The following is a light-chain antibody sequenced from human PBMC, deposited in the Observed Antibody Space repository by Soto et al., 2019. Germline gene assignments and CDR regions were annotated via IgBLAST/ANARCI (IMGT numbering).Light chain of an antibody. V-gene: IGKV3-20*01. CDR2: GAS. Sequence: EIVLTQSPGTLSLSPGERATLSCRASQSVSSSYLAWYQQKPGQAPRLLIYGASSRATGIPDRFSGSGSETDFTLTIISLEPEDFAVYYCQQYGSSRTFGQGTKVDIK. J-gene: IGKJ1*01. CDR1: QSVSSSY. CDR3: QQYGSSRT.